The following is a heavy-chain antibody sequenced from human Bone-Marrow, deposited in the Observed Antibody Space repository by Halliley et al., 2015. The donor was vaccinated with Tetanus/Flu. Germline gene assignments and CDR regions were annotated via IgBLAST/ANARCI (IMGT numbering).Heavy chain of an antibody. V-gene: IGHV1-8*01. J-gene: IGHJ4*02. CDR1: GYTFTSYD. CDR2: MNPNNGHA. CDR3: ARNIRDTGTFDY. Sequence: QVQLVQSGADVKKPGASVKVSCKASGYTFTSYDFNWVRQAPGQGLEWIGWMNPNNGHADYAQKFQGRVSLTRDTSISTAYLDLSSLTSEDTAVYHCARNIRDTGTFDYWGQGTLVTVSS. D-gene: IGHD3-10*01.